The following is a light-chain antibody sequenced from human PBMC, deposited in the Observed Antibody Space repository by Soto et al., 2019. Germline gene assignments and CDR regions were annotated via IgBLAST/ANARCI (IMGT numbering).Light chain of an antibody. CDR3: QQYGTSPPWT. V-gene: IGKV3-20*01. CDR2: AAS. CDR1: QSVSSSY. J-gene: IGKJ1*01. Sequence: EIVLTQSPGALSLSPGERATLSCRASQSVSSSYLAWYQQKPGQAPRLLIYAASRRAPGIPDRFSASGSGTDFTLTISRLEPEDFAVYFCQQYGTSPPWTFGQGTKVDIK.